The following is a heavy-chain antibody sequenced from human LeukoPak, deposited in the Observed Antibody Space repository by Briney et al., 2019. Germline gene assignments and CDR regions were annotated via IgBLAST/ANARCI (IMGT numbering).Heavy chain of an antibody. Sequence: GGSLRPSCAASGFTFSSYAMSWVCQAPGKGLEWVSAISGSGDSTYYADSVKGRFTISRDDSKNTLYLQMNSLRAEDTAVYYCARAAYYDSSGYPKYFQHWGQGTLVTVSS. CDR2: ISGSGDST. CDR3: ARAAYYDSSGYPKYFQH. V-gene: IGHV3-23*01. D-gene: IGHD3-22*01. J-gene: IGHJ1*01. CDR1: GFTFSSYA.